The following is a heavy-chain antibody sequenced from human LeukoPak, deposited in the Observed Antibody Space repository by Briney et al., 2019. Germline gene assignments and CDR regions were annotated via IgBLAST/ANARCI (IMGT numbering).Heavy chain of an antibody. V-gene: IGHV4-4*08. J-gene: IGHJ3*02. Sequence: SETLSLTCTVSGGSISSYYWSWIRQPPGKGLEWIGRIYTSGSTNYNPSLKSRVTISVDTSKNQFSLKLSSATAADTAVYYCARANGSHRDAFDIWGQGTMVTVSS. CDR1: GGSISSYY. D-gene: IGHD1-26*01. CDR2: IYTSGST. CDR3: ARANGSHRDAFDI.